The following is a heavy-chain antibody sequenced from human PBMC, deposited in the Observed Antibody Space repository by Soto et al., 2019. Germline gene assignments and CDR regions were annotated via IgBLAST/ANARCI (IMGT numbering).Heavy chain of an antibody. Sequence: QITLKESGPTLVKPTQTLTLTCTFSGFSLDTSGVGVGWIRQPPGKALEWLALIYWDDDQRYSPSLKSRLTIPKDTSKHQVVLTMTNMDPVDTATYYRAHRPRPGYFAYWGQGTLVTVSS. CDR2: IYWDDDQ. J-gene: IGHJ4*02. V-gene: IGHV2-5*02. D-gene: IGHD3-10*01. CDR3: AHRPRPGYFAY. CDR1: GFSLDTSGVG.